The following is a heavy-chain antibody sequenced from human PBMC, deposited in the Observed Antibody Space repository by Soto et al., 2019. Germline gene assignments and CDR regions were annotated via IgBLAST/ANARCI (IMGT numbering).Heavy chain of an antibody. CDR2: INAGNGNT. CDR3: ARPIGALSTTDFTY. V-gene: IGHV1-3*01. CDR1: GYTFTSYA. J-gene: IGHJ4*02. D-gene: IGHD3-22*01. Sequence: ASVKVSCKASGYTFTSYAMHWVRQAPGQRLEWMGWINAGNGNTKYSQKFQGRVTITRDTSASTAYLQWSSLKASDTAMYYCARPIGALSTTDFTYWGQGTLVTVSS.